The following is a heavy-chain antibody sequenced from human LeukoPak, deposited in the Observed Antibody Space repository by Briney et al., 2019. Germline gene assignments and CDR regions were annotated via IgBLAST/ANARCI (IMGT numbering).Heavy chain of an antibody. V-gene: IGHV5-51*01. J-gene: IGHJ3*01. CDR3: ARQGAGASHYDDTGLPRGAFDV. D-gene: IGHD3-22*01. CDR2: ILPDDSDT. Sequence: GESLKISCKVSGYRFTNYWIAWVRQMPGKGLDFMGIILPDDSDTRYNPPFRGQVTISVDKPINTAYLQWNSLKASDTAIYYCARQGAGASHYDDTGLPRGAFDVWGQGTRLTVSS. CDR1: GYRFTNYW.